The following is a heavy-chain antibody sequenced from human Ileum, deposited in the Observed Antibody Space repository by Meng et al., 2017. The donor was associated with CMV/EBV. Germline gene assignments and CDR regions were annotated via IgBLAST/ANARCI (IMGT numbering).Heavy chain of an antibody. CDR3: ARANYWGSTSCYAFDL. Sequence: GGSLRLSCAASGFTFDDYGMGWVRQAPGKGLEWVSGINWNGDITAYRNSVKGRFTISRDNTKNSLYLQMNALRAEDTALYHCARANYWGSTSCYAFDLWGQGTMVTVSS. V-gene: IGHV3-20*01. D-gene: IGHD2-2*01. CDR2: INWNGDIT. CDR1: GFTFDDYG. J-gene: IGHJ3*01.